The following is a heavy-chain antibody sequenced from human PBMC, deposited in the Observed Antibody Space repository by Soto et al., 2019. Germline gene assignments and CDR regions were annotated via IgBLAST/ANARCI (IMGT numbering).Heavy chain of an antibody. CDR1: GGTFSSYA. CDR3: ARSQGSSTSLEIYYYYYYGMDV. CDR2: IIPISETT. J-gene: IGHJ6*02. V-gene: IGHV1-69*01. D-gene: IGHD2-2*01. Sequence: QVQLVQSGAEVKKPGSSVKVSCKASGGTFSSYAISWVRQAPGPGLEWMGGIIPISETTNYAQKFQGRVTITADESKSTAYMELSSLRAEDTAVYYCARSQGSSTSLEIYYYYYYGMDVWGQGTRVTVSS.